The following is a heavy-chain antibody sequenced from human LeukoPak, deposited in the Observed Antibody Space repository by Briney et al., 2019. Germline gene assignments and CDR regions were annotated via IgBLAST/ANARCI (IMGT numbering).Heavy chain of an antibody. CDR3: AKTSLSDPSGPYYYMDV. J-gene: IGHJ6*03. CDR1: GFTFSNFG. D-gene: IGHD3-3*01. CDR2: IRLDGTSE. V-gene: IGHV3-30*02. Sequence: GGSLRLSCAASGFTFSNFGMHWVRQAPGKGLEWVAFIRLDGTSEFYADSVKARFTISRDNSQNTVSLQLNNLRIEDTALYYCAKTSLSDPSGPYYYMDVWGKGTTVTVSS.